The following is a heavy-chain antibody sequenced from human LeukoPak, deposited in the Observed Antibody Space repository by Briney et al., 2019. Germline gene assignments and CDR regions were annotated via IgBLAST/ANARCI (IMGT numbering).Heavy chain of an antibody. J-gene: IGHJ6*02. V-gene: IGHV4-59*01. CDR1: GGSISSYY. CDR3: ARQAPYYYGMDV. CDR2: IYYSGST. Sequence: RSSETLSLTCTVSGGSISSYYWSWIRQPPGKGLEWIGYIYYSGSTNYNPSLKSRVTISVDTSKNQFSLKLSSVTAADTAVYYCARQAPYYYGMDVWGQGTTVTVSS.